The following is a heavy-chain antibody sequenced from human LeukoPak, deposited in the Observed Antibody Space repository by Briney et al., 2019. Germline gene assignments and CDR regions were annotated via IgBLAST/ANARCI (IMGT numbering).Heavy chain of an antibody. D-gene: IGHD6-13*01. CDR3: AKLFKAYSSTWIDY. J-gene: IGHJ4*02. CDR2: IYSGDST. V-gene: IGHV3-53*01. CDR1: GFSVSNNY. Sequence: GGSLRLSCAASGFSVSNNYMIWVRQAPGKGLEWVSVIYSGDSTYYADSVKGRFTISRDNSKNTLYLEMNSLRAEDTAVYYCAKLFKAYSSTWIDYWGQGNLVTVSS.